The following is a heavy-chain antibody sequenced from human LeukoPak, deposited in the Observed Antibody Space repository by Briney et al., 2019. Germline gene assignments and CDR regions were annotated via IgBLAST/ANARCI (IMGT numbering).Heavy chain of an antibody. V-gene: IGHV3-23*01. Sequence: PGGSLRLSCAASGFTFNTHAMNRVRQAPGKGPEWVSVISGSGGSTYYADSVKGRFAISRDNSKNTLYLQMNSLRVEDTAVYYCAKPPKGYQVSGSAFDIWGQGTLVTVSS. CDR1: GFTFNTHA. J-gene: IGHJ3*02. D-gene: IGHD3-16*02. CDR3: AKPPKGYQVSGSAFDI. CDR2: ISGSGGST.